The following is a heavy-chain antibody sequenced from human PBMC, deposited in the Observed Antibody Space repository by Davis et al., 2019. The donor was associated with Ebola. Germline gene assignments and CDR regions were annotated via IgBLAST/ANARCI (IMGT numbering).Heavy chain of an antibody. CDR2: IKQDGSEI. CDR1: GFTFSSYW. J-gene: IGHJ4*02. D-gene: IGHD2-15*01. V-gene: IGHV3-7*03. CDR3: ARVWNFIVGL. Sequence: PGGSLRLSCAVSGFTFSSYWMSWVRQAPGKGLEWVANIKQDGSEIHYVDSVKGRFTISRDNTKNSLYLQMNSLRAEDTAVYYCARVWNFIVGLWGQGTLVTVSS.